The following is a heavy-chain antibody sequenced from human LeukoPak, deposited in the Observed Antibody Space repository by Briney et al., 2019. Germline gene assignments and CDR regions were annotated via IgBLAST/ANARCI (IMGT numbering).Heavy chain of an antibody. CDR1: GYSFTSYW. V-gene: IGHV5-51*01. D-gene: IGHD5-12*01. Sequence: PGESLKISCKGSGYSFTSYWIGWVRQMPGKGLEWMGIIYPGDSDTRYSPSFQGQVTISADKSISTAYLQWSSLKASDTAMYYCATLHSGYDWGHYGMDVWGQGTTVTVSS. CDR2: IYPGDSDT. CDR3: ATLHSGYDWGHYGMDV. J-gene: IGHJ6*02.